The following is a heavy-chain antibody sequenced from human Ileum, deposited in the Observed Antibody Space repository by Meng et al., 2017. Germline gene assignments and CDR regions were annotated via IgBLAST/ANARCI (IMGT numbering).Heavy chain of an antibody. V-gene: IGHV3-13*01. Sequence: GESLKISCEASGFTFRNYDFHWVRQAPGKGLEWVSAIGRGGDTYYPGSVKGRFTMSKENAKNSVYLQMNRLTAGDTAVYYCARESLDTDSSGWDDWYFDLWGPCTLVTVSS. D-gene: IGHD6-19*01. J-gene: IGHJ2*01. CDR2: IGRGGDT. CDR1: GFTFRNYD. CDR3: ARESLDTDSSGWDDWYFDL.